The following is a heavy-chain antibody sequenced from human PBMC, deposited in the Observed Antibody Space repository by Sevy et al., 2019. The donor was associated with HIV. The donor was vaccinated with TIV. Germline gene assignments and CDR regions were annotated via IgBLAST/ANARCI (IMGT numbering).Heavy chain of an antibody. D-gene: IGHD3-22*01. Sequence: SETLSLTCTVSGGSISSYYWSWIRQPPGKGLEWIGYIYYSGSTNYNPSLKSRVTISVDTSKNQFSLKLSSGTAADTVVYYCARDRGNYYDSSGYYLRIGAFDIWGQGTMVTVSS. CDR1: GGSISSYY. CDR3: ARDRGNYYDSSGYYLRIGAFDI. J-gene: IGHJ3*02. CDR2: IYYSGST. V-gene: IGHV4-59*01.